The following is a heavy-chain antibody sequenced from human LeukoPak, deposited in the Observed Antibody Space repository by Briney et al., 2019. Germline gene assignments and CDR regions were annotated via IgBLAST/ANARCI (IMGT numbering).Heavy chain of an antibody. Sequence: GRSLRLSCAASGFTFSSYGMHWVRQAPGKGLEWVAVISYDGSNKYYADSVKGRFTISRDNSKNTLYLQMNSLRAEDTAVYYCANGDYWGKGTLVTVSS. CDR1: GFTFSSYG. CDR2: ISYDGSNK. V-gene: IGHV3-30*18. J-gene: IGHJ4*02. CDR3: ANGDY.